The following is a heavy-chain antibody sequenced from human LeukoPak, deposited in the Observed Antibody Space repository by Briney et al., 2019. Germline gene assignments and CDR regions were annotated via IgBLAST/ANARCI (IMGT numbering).Heavy chain of an antibody. CDR1: GFTFDDYA. D-gene: IGHD3-9*01. CDR2: ISWNSGSI. CDR3: TRDLMDYNVSTGLHHYYMDV. Sequence: GGSLRLSCAASGFTFDDYAMHWVRQAPGKGLEWVSGISWNSGSIGYADSVKGRFTISRDNAKNTLYLQMNTLRVEDTAVYYCTRDLMDYNVSTGLHHYYMDVWGQGTTVTVSS. J-gene: IGHJ6*02. V-gene: IGHV3-9*01.